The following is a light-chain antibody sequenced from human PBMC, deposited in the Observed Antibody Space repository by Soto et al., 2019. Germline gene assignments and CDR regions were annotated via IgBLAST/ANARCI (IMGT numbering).Light chain of an antibody. CDR1: SSNIGSNH. V-gene: IGLV1-47*01. CDR2: RNY. J-gene: IGLJ3*02. CDR3: GAWDDSLSGWV. Sequence: QSVLTQPPSASETPGQRVTISCSGSSSNIGSNHVYWYQHLPGTAPKLLIYRNYLRPSGVPDRFSASKSATSASLAIGGLRSDDEADYYCGAWDDSLSGWVFGGGNKVTVL.